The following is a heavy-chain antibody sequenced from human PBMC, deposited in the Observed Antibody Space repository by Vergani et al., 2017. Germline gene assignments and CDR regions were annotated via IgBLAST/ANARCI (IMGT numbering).Heavy chain of an antibody. CDR1: GGSISSGGYY. D-gene: IGHD6-19*01. J-gene: IGHJ5*02. CDR3: ARAGAAKYSSGWTPWFDP. V-gene: IGHV4-31*01. Sequence: QVQLQESGPGLVKPSQTLSLTCTVSGGSISSGGYYWSWIRQHPGKGLEWIGYIYYSGSTNYNQSLKSLVTISVDTSKNQFSLKLSSVTAADTAVYYCARAGAAKYSSGWTPWFDPWGQGTLVTVSS. CDR2: IYYSGST.